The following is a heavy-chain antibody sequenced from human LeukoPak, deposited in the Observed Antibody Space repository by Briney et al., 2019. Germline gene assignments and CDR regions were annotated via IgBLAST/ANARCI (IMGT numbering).Heavy chain of an antibody. CDR3: ARDMVRGRGWFDP. CDR2: IYHSGST. V-gene: IGHV4-38-2*02. J-gene: IGHJ5*02. Sequence: PGGSLRLSCAASGFTFSDYAMSWVRQAPGKGLEWIGSIYHSGSTYYNPSLKSRVTISVDTSKNQFSLKLSSVTAADTAVYYCARDMVRGRGWFDPWGQGTLVTVSS. D-gene: IGHD3-10*01. CDR1: GFTFSDYA.